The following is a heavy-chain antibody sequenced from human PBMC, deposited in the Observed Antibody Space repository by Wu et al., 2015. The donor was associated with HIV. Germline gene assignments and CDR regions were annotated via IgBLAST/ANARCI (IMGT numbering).Heavy chain of an antibody. CDR3: ARASDLKWELVRSSYYYGMDV. Sequence: QVQLVQSGAEVKKPGSSVKVSCKASGGTFSSYAISWVRQAPGQGLEWMGRIIPIFGTANYAQKFQGRVTITADESTSTAYMELSSLRSEDTAVYYCARASDLKWELVRSSYYYGMDVWGQGTTVTVSS. CDR1: GGTFSSYA. V-gene: IGHV1-69*13. CDR2: IIPIFGTA. D-gene: IGHD1-26*01. J-gene: IGHJ6*02.